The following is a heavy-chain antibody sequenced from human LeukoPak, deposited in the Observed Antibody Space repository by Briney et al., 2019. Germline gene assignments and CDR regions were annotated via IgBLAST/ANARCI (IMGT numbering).Heavy chain of an antibody. CDR1: GFTFSDYY. CDR3: ARYRRIAGMDV. J-gene: IGHJ6*02. Sequence: SGGSLRLSCAATGFTFSDYYMSWIRQAPGKGLECVSYISSSGSTIYYADSVKGRFTISRDNAKNSLYLQMNSLRAEDTAVYYCARYRRIAGMDVWGQGTTVTVSS. CDR2: ISSSGSTI. V-gene: IGHV3-11*04. D-gene: IGHD6-13*01.